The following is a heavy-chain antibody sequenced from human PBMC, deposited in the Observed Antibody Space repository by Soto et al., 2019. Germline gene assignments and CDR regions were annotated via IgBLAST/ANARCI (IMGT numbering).Heavy chain of an antibody. V-gene: IGHV1-69*01. CDR1: GDSFNDYP. CDR3: ASSYGVSWYGDF. J-gene: IGHJ4*02. D-gene: IGHD6-13*01. CDR2: TIPVSGTT. Sequence: QVQLVQSGAEVRKPGSSVKVSCHSSGDSFNDYPVTWVRQAPGQGLEWMGGTIPVSGTTNYAHEFQGRVTITADGATSTVYMELSSLKYEDTALYYCASSYGVSWYGDFWGQGTLVTVSS.